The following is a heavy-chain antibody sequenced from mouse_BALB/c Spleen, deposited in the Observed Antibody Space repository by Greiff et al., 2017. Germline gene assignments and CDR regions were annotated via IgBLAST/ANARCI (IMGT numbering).Heavy chain of an antibody. CDR1: GFTFSSYG. D-gene: IGHD2-12*01. J-gene: IGHJ3*01. CDR2: INSNGGST. CDR3: ARDYDPY. V-gene: IGHV5-6-3*01. Sequence: EVMLVESGGGLVQPGGSLKLSCAASGFTFSSYGMSWVRQTPDKRLELVATINSNGGSTYYPDSVKGRFTISRDNAKNTLYLQMSSLKSEDTAMYYCARDYDPYWGQGTLVTVSA.